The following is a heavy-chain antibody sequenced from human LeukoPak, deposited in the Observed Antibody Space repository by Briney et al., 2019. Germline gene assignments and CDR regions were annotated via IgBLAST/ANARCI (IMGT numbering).Heavy chain of an antibody. J-gene: IGHJ4*02. V-gene: IGHV1-8*01. CDR2: MNPNSGNT. Sequence: GASVKVSCKASGYTFTSYDINWVRQATGQGLEWMGWMNPNSGNTGYAQKFQGRVTMTRNTPISTAYMELSSLRSEDTAVYYCAREGRYYDSSGSAQPFDYWGQGTLVTVSS. D-gene: IGHD3-22*01. CDR1: GYTFTSYD. CDR3: AREGRYYDSSGSAQPFDY.